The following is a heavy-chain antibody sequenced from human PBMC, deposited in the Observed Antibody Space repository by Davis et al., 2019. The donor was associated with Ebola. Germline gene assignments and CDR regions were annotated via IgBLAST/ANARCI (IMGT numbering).Heavy chain of an antibody. D-gene: IGHD3-3*01. Sequence: GESLKISCAASGFTFSTYAMSWVRQAPGKGLEWVSAISGSGGSTYYADSVKGRFTISRDNSKNTLYLHMNSLRAEDTAVYYCAKSGLSFGVVKYHYGMDVWGKGTTVTVSS. CDR1: GFTFSTYA. CDR3: AKSGLSFGVVKYHYGMDV. V-gene: IGHV3-23*01. CDR2: ISGSGGST. J-gene: IGHJ6*04.